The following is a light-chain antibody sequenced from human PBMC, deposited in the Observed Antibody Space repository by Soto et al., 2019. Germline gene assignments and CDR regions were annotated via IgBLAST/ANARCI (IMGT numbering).Light chain of an antibody. CDR1: TGAVTTGYY. CDR3: LLYYGGQLGV. J-gene: IGLJ2*01. V-gene: IGLV7-43*01. CDR2: STN. Sequence: VVTQEPSLTVSPGGTVTLTCASSTGAVTTGYYPNWFQQKPGQAPRALIYSTNNKYSWTPARFSGSLLGGKAALTLSGVQPEDEADYYCLLYYGGQLGVFGGGTKLTVL.